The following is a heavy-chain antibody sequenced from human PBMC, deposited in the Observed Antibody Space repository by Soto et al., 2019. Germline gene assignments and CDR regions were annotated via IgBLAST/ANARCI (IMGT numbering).Heavy chain of an antibody. CDR3: AKDQGYGGYRSAGSFDY. J-gene: IGHJ4*02. Sequence: GGSLRLSCSASGFTFSSYAMHWVRQAPGKGLEYVSSISTNGGSTHYADSVKGRFTISRDNAKNSLYLQMNSLRAEDTALYYCAKDQGYGGYRSAGSFDYWGQGTLVTVSS. CDR2: ISTNGGST. D-gene: IGHD5-12*01. CDR1: GFTFSSYA. V-gene: IGHV3-64*04.